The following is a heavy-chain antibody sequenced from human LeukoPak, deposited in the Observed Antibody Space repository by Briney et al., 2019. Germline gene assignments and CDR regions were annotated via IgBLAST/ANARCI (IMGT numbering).Heavy chain of an antibody. Sequence: GGALRLSCAASGFTFRSYSMNWGRPGPGKGVGWVSYIISRSSNIYYADSVKGRFTISRDNAKNSLYLQMNSLRDEDTAVYYCARDQPHSYYDYVWGSYRSYYFDYWGQGTLVTVSS. CDR2: IISRSSNI. J-gene: IGHJ4*02. CDR1: GFTFRSYS. V-gene: IGHV3-48*02. CDR3: ARDQPHSYYDYVWGSYRSYYFDY. D-gene: IGHD3-16*02.